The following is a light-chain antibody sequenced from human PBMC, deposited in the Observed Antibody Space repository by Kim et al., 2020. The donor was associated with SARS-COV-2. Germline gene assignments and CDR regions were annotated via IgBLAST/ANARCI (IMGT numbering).Light chain of an antibody. CDR3: ETWDSDTLNWL. J-gene: IGLJ3*02. Sequence: QPVLTQSSSASASLGSSVKLTCTLSSGHSSYIIAWHQQQPGKAPRYLMKLESSGSYNKGSGVPDRFSGSSSGADRYLTISNLQSEDEADYYCETWDSDTLNWLFGGGTQLTVL. CDR2: LESSGSY. V-gene: IGLV4-60*03. CDR1: SGHSSYI.